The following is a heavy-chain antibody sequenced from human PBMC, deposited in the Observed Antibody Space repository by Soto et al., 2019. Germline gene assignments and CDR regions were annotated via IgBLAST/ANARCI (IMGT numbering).Heavy chain of an antibody. Sequence: QVQLVQSGAEVKKPGASVKVSCKASGYTFTSYDINWVRQATGQGLEWMGWMNPNSGNTGYAQKFQGRGTGTRNTSISTAYMERSSRRSEDPAGYYWARGPRGMITFGGVIPKDYWGQGTLVTVSS. CDR1: GYTFTSYD. CDR2: MNPNSGNT. D-gene: IGHD3-16*02. V-gene: IGHV1-8*01. J-gene: IGHJ4*02. CDR3: ARGPRGMITFGGVIPKDY.